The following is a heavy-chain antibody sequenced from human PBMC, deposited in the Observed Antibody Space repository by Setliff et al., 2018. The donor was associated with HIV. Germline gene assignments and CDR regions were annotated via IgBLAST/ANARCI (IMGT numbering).Heavy chain of an antibody. CDR1: GGSFSGYY. CDR3: ARSRNQRVYYYYYMDV. J-gene: IGHJ6*03. V-gene: IGHV4-34*01. D-gene: IGHD1-1*01. Sequence: ETLSLTCAVYGGSFSGYYWTWIRQSPGKGLEWIGEISDRGSVNYNPSLKSRVTISVDTSKNQFSLKVSSVTAADTAIYYCARSRNQRVYYYYYMDVWGKGTTVTVSS. CDR2: ISDRGSV.